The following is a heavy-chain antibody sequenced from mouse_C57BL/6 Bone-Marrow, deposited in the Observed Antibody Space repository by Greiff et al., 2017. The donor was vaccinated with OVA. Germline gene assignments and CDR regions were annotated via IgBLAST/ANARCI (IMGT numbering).Heavy chain of an antibody. D-gene: IGHD2-5*01. V-gene: IGHV1-69*01. J-gene: IGHJ2*01. Sequence: VKQSCKASGYTFTSYWMHWVKQRPGQGLEWIGEIDPSDSYTNYNQKFKGKSTLTVDKSSSTAYMQLSSLTSEDSAVYYCARRSPYSNYEGSFDYWGQGTTLTVSS. CDR1: GYTFTSYW. CDR2: IDPSDSYT. CDR3: ARRSPYSNYEGSFDY.